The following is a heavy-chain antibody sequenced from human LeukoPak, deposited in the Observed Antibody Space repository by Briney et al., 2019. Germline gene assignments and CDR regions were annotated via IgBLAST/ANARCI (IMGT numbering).Heavy chain of an antibody. J-gene: IGHJ6*02. V-gene: IGHV4-59*08. CDR1: GGSISSYY. CDR2: IYYSGST. CDR3: ARAFGYGMDV. D-gene: IGHD3-10*01. Sequence: ASETLSLTCTVSGGSISSYYWSWIREPPGKGLGWIGCIYYSGSTNYNPSLKSRVTISVDTSKNQFSLKLSSVTAADTAVYYCARAFGYGMDVWGQGTTVTVSS.